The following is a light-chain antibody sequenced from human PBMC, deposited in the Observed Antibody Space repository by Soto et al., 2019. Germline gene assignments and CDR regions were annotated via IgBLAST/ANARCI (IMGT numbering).Light chain of an antibody. Sequence: QSVLTQSPSASASLGASVKLTCTLSSGHSRSAIAWHQQQPEKGPRYLMRVNSDGSHNKGDGIPDRFSGSSSGAERYLTISSLQSEDVADYYCQTWGTGILVVFGGGTKLTVL. CDR2: VNSDGSH. J-gene: IGLJ2*01. CDR1: SGHSRSA. V-gene: IGLV4-69*01. CDR3: QTWGTGILVV.